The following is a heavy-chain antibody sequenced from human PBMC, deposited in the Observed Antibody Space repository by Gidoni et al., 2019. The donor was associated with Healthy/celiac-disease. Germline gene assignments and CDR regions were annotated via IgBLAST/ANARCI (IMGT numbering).Heavy chain of an antibody. J-gene: IGHJ4*02. Sequence: QVQLQQWGAGLLKPSETLSLTCAVYGGSFSGYSWSWIRQPPGKGLEWNGEINHSGSTNYNPSLKSRVTISVDTSKNQFSLKLSSVTAADTAVYYCARGRSSAQGRYGDFSVAFVYWGQGTLVTVSS. CDR3: ARGRSSAQGRYGDFSVAFVY. V-gene: IGHV4-34*01. CDR1: GGSFSGYS. CDR2: INHSGST. D-gene: IGHD4-17*01.